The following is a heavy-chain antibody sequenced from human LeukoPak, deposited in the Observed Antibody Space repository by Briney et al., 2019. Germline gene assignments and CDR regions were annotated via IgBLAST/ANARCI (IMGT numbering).Heavy chain of an antibody. V-gene: IGHV3-23*01. CDR2: VSRSGGWT. CDR1: GFSINKDD. J-gene: IGHJ4*02. Sequence: GGSLRLSCAASGFSINKDDMNWVRQAPGKGLEWVSAVSRSGGWTCYADSVKGRFTISRDDSKNMLYLQMNRLRAEDTAVYYCTKGLLWGQGTLVTVSS. CDR3: TKGLL.